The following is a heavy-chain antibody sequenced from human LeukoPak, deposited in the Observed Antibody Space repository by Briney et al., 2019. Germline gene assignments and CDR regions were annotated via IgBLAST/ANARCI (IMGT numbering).Heavy chain of an antibody. Sequence: ASVKVSCKASGYTFTSYGISWVRQAPGQGLEWMGWISAYNGNTNYAQKLQGRVTITRDTSASTAYMELSSLRSEDTAVYYCARYGYNWNDANDYWGQGTLFTVSS. CDR2: ISAYNGNT. J-gene: IGHJ4*02. V-gene: IGHV1-18*01. D-gene: IGHD1-20*01. CDR1: GYTFTSYG. CDR3: ARYGYNWNDANDY.